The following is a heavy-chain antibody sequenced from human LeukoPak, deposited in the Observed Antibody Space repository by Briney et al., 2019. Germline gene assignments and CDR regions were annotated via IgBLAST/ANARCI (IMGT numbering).Heavy chain of an antibody. CDR2: MNPNSGNT. V-gene: IGHV1-8*02. CDR3: ARGPTLVRGVILPGSVGGMDV. Sequence: GASVKVSCKASGYTFTSYGISWVRQAPGQGLEWMGWMNPNSGNTRYAQKVQGRITMTRDTSISTAYMELSSLTSEDTAVYYCARGPTLVRGVILPGSVGGMDVWGQGTTVTVSS. D-gene: IGHD3-10*01. CDR1: GYTFTSYG. J-gene: IGHJ6*02.